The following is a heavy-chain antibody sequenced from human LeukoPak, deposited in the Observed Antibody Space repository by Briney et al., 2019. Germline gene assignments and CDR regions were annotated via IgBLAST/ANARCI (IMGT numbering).Heavy chain of an antibody. Sequence: GRSLRLSCAASGFTFSSYAMHWVRQAPGKGLEWVAVISYDGSNKYYADSVKGRFTISRDNSKNTLYLQMNSLRAEDTAVYYCARDLGDIVVVPAAIESAYYYGMDVWGQGTTVTVSS. J-gene: IGHJ6*02. CDR1: GFTFSSYA. V-gene: IGHV3-30-3*01. CDR2: ISYDGSNK. CDR3: ARDLGDIVVVPAAIESAYYYGMDV. D-gene: IGHD2-2*02.